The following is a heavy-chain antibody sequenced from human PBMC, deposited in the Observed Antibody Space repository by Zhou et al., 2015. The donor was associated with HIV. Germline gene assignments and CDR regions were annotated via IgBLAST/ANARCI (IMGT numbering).Heavy chain of an antibody. CDR3: AREGSVDY. V-gene: IGHV1-69*12. CDR2: VIPLLNRP. Sequence: QAQLVQSGAEVKKPGSSVKVSCKASGYTFGSFTINWVRLAPGQGPEWVGGVIPLLNRPTYAQNFQDRVTITADDSASTAYMELSSLRSEDTAVYYCAREGSVDYWGQGTLVTVSS. CDR1: GYTFGSFT. J-gene: IGHJ4*02.